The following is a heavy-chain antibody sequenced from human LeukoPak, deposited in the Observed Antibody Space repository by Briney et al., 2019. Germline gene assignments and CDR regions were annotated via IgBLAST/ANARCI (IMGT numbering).Heavy chain of an antibody. CDR2: ISGSGTGT. CDR3: AKDRPNYYGTNGHYYRRDGDC. V-gene: IGHV3-23*01. CDR1: GFTFSSSA. Sequence: GGSLRLSCAASGFTFSSSAMSWVRQAPGKGLYWVSAISGSGTGTYYADSVKGRFTISRDNSRNTLYLQMNSLRAEDTAVYYCAKDRPNYYGTNGHYYRRDGDCWGQGTLVTVS. D-gene: IGHD3-22*01. J-gene: IGHJ4*02.